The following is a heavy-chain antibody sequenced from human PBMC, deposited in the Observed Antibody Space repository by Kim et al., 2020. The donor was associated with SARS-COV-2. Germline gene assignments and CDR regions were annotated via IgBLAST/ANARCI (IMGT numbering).Heavy chain of an antibody. CDR3: ARSMITFGGVNHYYYYYGMDV. CDR2: ISYDGSNK. D-gene: IGHD3-16*01. V-gene: IGHV3-30*04. CDR1: GFTFSSYA. J-gene: IGHJ6*02. Sequence: GGSLRLSCAASGFTFSSYAMHWVRQAPGKGLEWVAVISYDGSNKYYADSVKGRFTISRDNSKNTLYLQMNSLRAEDTAVYYCARSMITFGGVNHYYYYYGMDVWGQGTTVNVSS.